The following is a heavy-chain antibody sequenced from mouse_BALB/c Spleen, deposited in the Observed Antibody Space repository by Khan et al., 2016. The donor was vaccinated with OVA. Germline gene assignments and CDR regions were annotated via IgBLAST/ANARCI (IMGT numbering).Heavy chain of an antibody. CDR2: IWGGGST. J-gene: IGHJ4*01. V-gene: IGHV2-6-5*01. Sequence: QVQLKQSGPGLVAPSQSLSITCTVSGFSLTDHGVSWIRQPPGKGLEWLGVIWGGGSTSYNSVLKSRLSISTDNSKSQVFLKMNSLQTHDTAMYYCAKQIWSPYYGMDYWGQGTSVTVSS. CDR3: AKQIWSPYYGMDY. CDR1: GFSLTDHG. D-gene: IGHD1-1*02.